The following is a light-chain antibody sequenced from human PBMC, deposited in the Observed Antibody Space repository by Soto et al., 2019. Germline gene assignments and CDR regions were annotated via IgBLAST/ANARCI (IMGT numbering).Light chain of an antibody. Sequence: EIVLTQSPATRSLSPGERATLSCRASQSVSRYLAWYQQKPGQAPRLLIYDASNRATGIPVRFSGSGSGTDFTLTISSLEPEDFAVYYCQQRSDWPPITFGQGTRLEIK. V-gene: IGKV3-11*01. CDR3: QQRSDWPPIT. CDR1: QSVSRY. CDR2: DAS. J-gene: IGKJ5*01.